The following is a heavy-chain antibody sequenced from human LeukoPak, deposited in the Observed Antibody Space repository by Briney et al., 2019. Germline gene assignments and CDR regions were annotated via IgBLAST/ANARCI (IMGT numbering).Heavy chain of an antibody. CDR2: ISAYNGNT. D-gene: IGHD6-19*01. J-gene: IGHJ4*02. CDR3: ARDHPPRYSSGWRTYYFDY. Sequence: ASVKVSCKASGYTFTSYGISWVRQAPGQGLEWKGWISAYNGNTNYAQKLQGRVTMTTDTSTSTAYMELRSLRSDDTAVYYCARDHPPRYSSGWRTYYFDYWGQGTLVTVSS. CDR1: GYTFTSYG. V-gene: IGHV1-18*01.